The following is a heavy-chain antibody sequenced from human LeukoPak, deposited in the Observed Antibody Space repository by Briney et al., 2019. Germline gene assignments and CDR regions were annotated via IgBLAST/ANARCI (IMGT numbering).Heavy chain of an antibody. Sequence: SETLSLTCAVYGGSFSGYYWSWIRQPPGKGLEWIGEINHRGSTNYNPSLKSRVPISVDTSKNQFSLKMSSVTAADTAVYYCARGTYYDFWSGYWYYFDYWGQGTLVTVSS. J-gene: IGHJ4*02. V-gene: IGHV4-34*01. CDR1: GGSFSGYY. CDR3: ARGTYYDFWSGYWYYFDY. CDR2: INHRGST. D-gene: IGHD3-3*01.